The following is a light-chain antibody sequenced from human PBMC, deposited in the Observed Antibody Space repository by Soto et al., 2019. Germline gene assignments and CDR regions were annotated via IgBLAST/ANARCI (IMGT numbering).Light chain of an antibody. CDR2: GAS. V-gene: IGKV3-20*01. CDR1: QSVASAY. Sequence: EIVLTQSPGTLSSSPGETATLSCRASQSVASAYLAWYQHRPGQAPRLLIYGASSRATGIADRITGSGSGTAFTLTINRLEPEDFAVYYCQQYADSRWTFGQGTKVE. CDR3: QQYADSRWT. J-gene: IGKJ1*01.